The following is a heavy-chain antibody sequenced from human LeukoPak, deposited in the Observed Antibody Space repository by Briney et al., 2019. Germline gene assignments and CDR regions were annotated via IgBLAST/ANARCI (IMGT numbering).Heavy chain of an antibody. CDR1: GFTFSTYA. CDR2: LYYTGST. D-gene: IGHD5-18*01. CDR3: ACRVDTAMVIAY. Sequence: KSGGSLRLSCAASGFTFSTYAMSWVRQAPGKGLEWIGTLYYTGSTYYNPSLKSRVTISVDTSKNQFSLKLSSVTAADTAVYYCACRVDTAMVIAYWGQGILVTVSS. V-gene: IGHV4-59*05. J-gene: IGHJ4*02.